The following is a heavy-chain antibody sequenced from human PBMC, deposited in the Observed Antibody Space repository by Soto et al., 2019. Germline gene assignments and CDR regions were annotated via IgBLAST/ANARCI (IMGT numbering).Heavy chain of an antibody. J-gene: IGHJ4*02. CDR3: ARSTTRSGAISY. CDR2: VKSKTDGGTT. D-gene: IGHD3-10*01. Sequence: GGSLRLSCAASGFIFSNAWINWVRQAPGKGLEWVGRVKSKTDGGTTDFAAPVKGRFAISRDDSKNMVYLQMNSLRAEDTAVYYCARSTTRSGAISYWGQGTLVTVSS. V-gene: IGHV3-15*07. CDR1: GFIFSNAW.